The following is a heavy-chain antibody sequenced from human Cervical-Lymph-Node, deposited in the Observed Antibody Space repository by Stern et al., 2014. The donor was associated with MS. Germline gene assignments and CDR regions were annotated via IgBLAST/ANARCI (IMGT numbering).Heavy chain of an antibody. CDR1: GGSISSGDYY. CDR2: IYYSGST. J-gene: IGHJ5*02. CDR3: ARGFLYCSSTSCSNTNWFDP. D-gene: IGHD2-2*01. V-gene: IGHV4-30-4*01. Sequence: QLQLQESGPGLVKPSQTLSLTCTVSGGSISSGDYYWSWIRQPPGKGLEWIGYIYYSGSTYYNPSLKSRVTISVDTSKNQFSLKLSSVTAADTAVYYCARGFLYCSSTSCSNTNWFDPWGQGTLVTVSS.